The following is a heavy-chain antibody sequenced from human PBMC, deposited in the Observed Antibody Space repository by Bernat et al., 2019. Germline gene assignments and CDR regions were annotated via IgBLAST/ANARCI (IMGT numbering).Heavy chain of an antibody. CDR2: IYWDDDK. CDR3: ARTDIAVAGPSPEYFQH. CDR1: GFSLSTSGVG. D-gene: IGHD6-19*01. V-gene: IGHV2-5*02. J-gene: IGHJ1*01. Sequence: QITLKESGPTLVKPTQTLTLTCTFSGFSLSTSGVGVGWIRQPPGKALEWLALIYWDDDKRYSPSLKSRLTITKDTSKNQVVLTMTNMDPVDTATYYCARTDIAVAGPSPEYFQHWGQGTLVTVSS.